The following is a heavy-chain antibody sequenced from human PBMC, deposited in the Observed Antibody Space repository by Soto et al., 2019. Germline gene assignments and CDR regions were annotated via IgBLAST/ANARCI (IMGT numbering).Heavy chain of an antibody. J-gene: IGHJ2*01. D-gene: IGHD2-21*02. CDR2: ISYDGSNK. Sequence: QVQLVESGGGVVQPGRSLRLSCAASGFTFSSYAMHWVRQAPGKGLEWVAVISYDGSNKYYADSVKGRFTISRDNSKNTLYLQMNSLRAEDTAVYYCARVPGVVTALTPDWYFDLWGRGTLVTVSS. V-gene: IGHV3-30-3*01. CDR3: ARVPGVVTALTPDWYFDL. CDR1: GFTFSSYA.